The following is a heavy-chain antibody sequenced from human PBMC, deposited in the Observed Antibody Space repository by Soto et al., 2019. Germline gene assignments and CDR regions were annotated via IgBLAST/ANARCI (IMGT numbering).Heavy chain of an antibody. CDR1: GGSISSYY. V-gene: IGHV4-59*08. Sequence: SETLSLTCTVSGGSISSYYWSWIRQPPGKGLEWIGYIYYSGSTNYNPSLKSRVTISVDTSKNQFSLKLSSVTAADTAVYYCASTPYYCSGGSCYSRNWFDPWGQGTLVTVSS. D-gene: IGHD2-15*01. CDR2: IYYSGST. CDR3: ASTPYYCSGGSCYSRNWFDP. J-gene: IGHJ5*02.